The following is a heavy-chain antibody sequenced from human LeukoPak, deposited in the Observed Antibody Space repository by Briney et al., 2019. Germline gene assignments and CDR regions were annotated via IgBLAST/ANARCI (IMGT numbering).Heavy chain of an antibody. D-gene: IGHD5-18*01. V-gene: IGHV1-2*02. J-gene: IGHJ6*03. CDR1: GYTFTGYY. CDR2: INPNSGGT. CDR3: ARGAADTGVVWYYYYMDV. Sequence: ASVKVSCKASGYTFTGYYMHWVRQAPGQGLEWMGWINPNSGGTNYAQKFQGRVTMNRDTSISTAYMELSRLRSDDTAVYYCARGAADTGVVWYYYYMDVWGKGTTVTVSS.